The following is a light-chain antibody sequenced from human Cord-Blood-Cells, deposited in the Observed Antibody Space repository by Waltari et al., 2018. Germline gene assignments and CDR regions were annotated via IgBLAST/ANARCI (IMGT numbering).Light chain of an antibody. Sequence: DIVMTQSPLSLPVTPGEPASISCRSSQSLLHSNGYNYLDCYLQKPGQSPQLLIYLGSNRASGVTDRFSGSGSGTDFTLKISRVEAEDVGVYYCMQALQTPWTFGQGTKVEIK. CDR2: LGS. CDR3: MQALQTPWT. J-gene: IGKJ1*01. CDR1: QSLLHSNGYNY. V-gene: IGKV2-28*01.